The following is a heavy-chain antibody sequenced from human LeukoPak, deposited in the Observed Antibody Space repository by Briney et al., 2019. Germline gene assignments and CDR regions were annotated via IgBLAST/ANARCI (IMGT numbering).Heavy chain of an antibody. CDR1: GFTFSTYW. CDR3: ARGPYRDSTSCQSFFDY. CDR2: IKQDGSEK. J-gene: IGHJ4*02. D-gene: IGHD2-2*01. Sequence: GGSLRLSCAASGFTFSTYWITWVRQAPGKGLEWVANIKQDGSEKYYVDSVKGRFSISRDNAKNSVSLQMNSLRAEDTAVYYCARGPYRDSTSCQSFFDYWGQGALVTVSS. V-gene: IGHV3-7*01.